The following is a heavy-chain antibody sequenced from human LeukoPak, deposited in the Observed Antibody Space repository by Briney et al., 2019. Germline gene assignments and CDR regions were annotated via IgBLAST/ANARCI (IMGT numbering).Heavy chain of an antibody. CDR2: IYHSGST. CDR3: ARAPRIAAAGGGNY. CDR1: GYSISSGYY. V-gene: IGHV4-38-2*02. J-gene: IGHJ4*02. Sequence: SETLSLTCTVSGYSISSGYYWGWIRQPPGKGLEWIGSIYHSGSTYYNPSLKSRVTISVDTSKNQFSLKLSSVTAVDTAVYYCARAPRIAAAGGGNYWGQGTLVTVSS. D-gene: IGHD6-13*01.